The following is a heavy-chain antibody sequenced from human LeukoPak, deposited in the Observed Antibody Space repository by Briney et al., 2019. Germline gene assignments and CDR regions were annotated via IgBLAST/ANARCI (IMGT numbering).Heavy chain of an antibody. CDR3: PRDLPGYSSSWSDY. V-gene: IGHV1-18*01. D-gene: IGHD6-13*01. J-gene: IGHJ4*02. Sequence: RASVKVSCKASGYTFTIYGISWVRQAPGQGLEWMVWISAYNGNTNYAQKLRGRVTMTTDTSTSTAYMELRSLRSGDTAVYYCPRDLPGYSSSWSDYWGERTLVTVSS. CDR1: GYTFTIYG. CDR2: ISAYNGNT.